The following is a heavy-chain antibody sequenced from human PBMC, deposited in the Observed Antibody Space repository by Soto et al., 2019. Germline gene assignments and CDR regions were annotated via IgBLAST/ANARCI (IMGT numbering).Heavy chain of an antibody. Sequence: QVQLVESGGGVVQPGRSLRLSCAASGFTFSSYAMHWVRQAPGKGLEWVAVISYDGSNKYYADSVKGRFTISRDNSKNSLYMQMNSLRAEDTAVYYCARDRLRYNWKDFPCYYYGMDVWGQGTTVTVSS. CDR2: ISYDGSNK. CDR1: GFTFSSYA. CDR3: ARDRLRYNWKDFPCYYYGMDV. D-gene: IGHD1-1*01. J-gene: IGHJ6*02. V-gene: IGHV3-30-3*01.